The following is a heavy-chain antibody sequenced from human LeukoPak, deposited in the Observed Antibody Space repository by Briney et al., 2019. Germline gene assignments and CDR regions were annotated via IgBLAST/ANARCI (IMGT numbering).Heavy chain of an antibody. Sequence: ASVKVSCKASGYTFTNYHISWVRPAPGQGLEWMGWISAYNGNTNYAQKLQGRVTMTTDTSTSTAYMELRSLRSDDTAVYYCASGYLSGGTYYFDYWGQGTLVTVSS. D-gene: IGHD7-27*01. J-gene: IGHJ4*02. V-gene: IGHV1-18*01. CDR3: ASGYLSGGTYYFDY. CDR1: GYTFTNYH. CDR2: ISAYNGNT.